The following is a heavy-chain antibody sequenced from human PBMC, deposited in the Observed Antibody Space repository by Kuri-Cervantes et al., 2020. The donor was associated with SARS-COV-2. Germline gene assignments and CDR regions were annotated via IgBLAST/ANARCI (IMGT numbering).Heavy chain of an antibody. Sequence: GESLKISCAASGFTFSSYSMNWVRQAPGKGLEWVSSISSSSSYIYYADSVKGRFTISRDNAKNSLYLQMNSLRAEDTAVYYCARVGCGGDCYDDYWGQGTLVTVSS. D-gene: IGHD2-21*02. V-gene: IGHV3-21*01. J-gene: IGHJ4*02. CDR3: ARVGCGGDCYDDY. CDR1: GFTFSSYS. CDR2: ISSSSSYI.